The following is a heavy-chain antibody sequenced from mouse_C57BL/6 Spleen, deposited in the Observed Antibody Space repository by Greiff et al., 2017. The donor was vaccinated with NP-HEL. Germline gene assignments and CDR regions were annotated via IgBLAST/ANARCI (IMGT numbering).Heavy chain of an antibody. D-gene: IGHD2-4*01. V-gene: IGHV1-15*01. CDR2: IDPETGGT. CDR3: TRGGDYDEGSDD. J-gene: IGHJ2*01. Sequence: VKLMESGAELVRPGASVTLSCKASGYTFTDYEMHWVKQTPVHGLEWIGAIDPETGGTAYNQKFKGKAILTADKSSSTAYMELRSLTSEDSAVYYCTRGGDYDEGSDDWGQGTTLTVSS. CDR1: GYTFTDYE.